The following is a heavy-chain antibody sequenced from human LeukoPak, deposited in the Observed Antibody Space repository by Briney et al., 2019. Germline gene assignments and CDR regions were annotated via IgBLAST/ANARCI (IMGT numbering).Heavy chain of an antibody. CDR2: ISYDGSNK. CDR3: AKDTGEWQWLVRGGVDY. V-gene: IGHV3-30-3*01. Sequence: GRSLRLSCAASGFTFSSYAMHWVRQAPGKGLEWVAVISYDGSNKYYADSVKGRFTISRDNSKNTLYLQMNSLRAEDTAVYYCAKDTGEWQWLVRGGVDYWGQGTLVTVSS. D-gene: IGHD6-19*01. CDR1: GFTFSSYA. J-gene: IGHJ4*02.